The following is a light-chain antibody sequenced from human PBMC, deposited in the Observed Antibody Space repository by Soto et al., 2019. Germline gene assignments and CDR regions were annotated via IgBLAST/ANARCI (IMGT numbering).Light chain of an antibody. V-gene: IGKV3-20*01. Sequence: EIVLTQSPGTLSLSPGERATLSCRASQSVGSSYLAWYQQKPGQAPRLLIYATSSRATGIPDRFSGSGSGTDFTLTISGLEPEDFAVYYCQQYQTFGPGTKVD. CDR3: QQYQT. CDR2: ATS. J-gene: IGKJ3*01. CDR1: QSVGSSY.